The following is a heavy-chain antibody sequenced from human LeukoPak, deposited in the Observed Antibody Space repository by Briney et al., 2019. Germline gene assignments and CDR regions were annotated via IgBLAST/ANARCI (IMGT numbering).Heavy chain of an antibody. CDR2: INPSGGST. Sequence: ASVKVSCKASGYTFTSYYMHWVRQAPGEGLEWMGIINPSGGSTSYAQKFQGRVTMTRDMSTSTVYMELSSLRSEDTAVYYCARVTAEVVGVPGAIGFGWLRRDYYYMDVWGKGTTVTVSS. J-gene: IGHJ6*03. D-gene: IGHD2-2*02. V-gene: IGHV1-46*01. CDR3: ARVTAEVVGVPGAIGFGWLRRDYYYMDV. CDR1: GYTFTSYY.